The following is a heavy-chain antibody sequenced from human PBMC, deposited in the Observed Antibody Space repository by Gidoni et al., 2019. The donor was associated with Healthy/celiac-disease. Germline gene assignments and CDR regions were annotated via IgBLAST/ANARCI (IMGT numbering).Heavy chain of an antibody. V-gene: IGHV3-15*01. Sequence: EVQLVESGGGLVKAGGSLRLSGAASGFTFSNAWMSSVRQATGKGREWFFRIKSKTDGGTTDYAAPVKGRFTISRDDSTNSLYLQMNSLKTQDTAVYYCTTDYYDSSGYYFLTDYWGHGTLVTVSS. J-gene: IGHJ4*01. D-gene: IGHD3-22*01. CDR1: GFTFSNAW. CDR3: TTDYYDSSGYYFLTDY. CDR2: IKSKTDGGTT.